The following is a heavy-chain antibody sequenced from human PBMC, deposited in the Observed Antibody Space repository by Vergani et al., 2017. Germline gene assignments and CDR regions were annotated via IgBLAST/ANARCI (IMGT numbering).Heavy chain of an antibody. V-gene: IGHV3-23*01. CDR3: AKAHIVATTFDY. D-gene: IGHD5-12*01. J-gene: IGHJ4*02. Sequence: VQLQQWGAGLLKPSETLSLTCAVYGGSFSGYYWSWIRQPPGKGLEWVSGISGSGGTTYYADSVKGRFTISRDNSKNTLYLQMNSLRVEDTAIYYCAKAHIVATTFDYWGQGTLVTVSS. CDR2: ISGSGGTT. CDR1: GGSFSGYY.